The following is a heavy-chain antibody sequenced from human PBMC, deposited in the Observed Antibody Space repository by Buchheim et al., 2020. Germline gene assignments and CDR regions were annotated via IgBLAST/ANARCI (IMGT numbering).Heavy chain of an antibody. Sequence: HLQGSGPGLVRPSETLSLTCTVSGASINSGGYYWDWVRQPPGKGLEWVGHIYSGGSTYFNPSLKSRVTISFDASNHLISLMLTSVTAADTGTYYCARGSYQTGWRGFSYYSMDVWGQGT. CDR2: IYSGGST. CDR1: GASINSGGYY. V-gene: IGHV4-39*07. CDR3: ARGSYQTGWRGFSYYSMDV. J-gene: IGHJ6*02. D-gene: IGHD6-19*01.